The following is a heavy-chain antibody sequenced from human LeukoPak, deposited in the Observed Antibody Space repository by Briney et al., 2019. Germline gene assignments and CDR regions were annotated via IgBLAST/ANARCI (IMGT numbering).Heavy chain of an antibody. D-gene: IGHD3-16*01. CDR1: GFTFSSYG. J-gene: IGHJ3*02. Sequence: GGSLRLSCAASGFTFSSYGMHWVRQAPGKGLEWVAVISYDGSNKYYADSVKGRFTISRDNSKNTLYLQMNNLRAEDTAVYYCVKGEDGGAFDIWGQGTMVTVSS. V-gene: IGHV3-30*18. CDR2: ISYDGSNK. CDR3: VKGEDGGAFDI.